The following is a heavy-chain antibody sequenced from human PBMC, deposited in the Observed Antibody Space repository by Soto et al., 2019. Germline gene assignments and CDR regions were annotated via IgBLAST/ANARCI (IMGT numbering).Heavy chain of an antibody. V-gene: IGHV4-39*01. Sequence: QLQLQESGPGLVTPSETLSLTCTVSGGSISSSSYYWGWIRQPPGKGLEWIGSIYYSGSTYYNPSLKSRVTISVDTSKNQFSLKLSSVTAADTAVYYCARYPGSQLLWFGESYGWFDPWGQGTLVTVSS. D-gene: IGHD3-10*01. CDR3: ARYPGSQLLWFGESYGWFDP. CDR2: IYYSGST. J-gene: IGHJ5*02. CDR1: GGSISSSSYY.